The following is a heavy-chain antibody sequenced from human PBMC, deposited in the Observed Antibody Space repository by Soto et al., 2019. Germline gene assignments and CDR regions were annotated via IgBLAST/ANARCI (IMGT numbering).Heavy chain of an antibody. J-gene: IGHJ6*02. CDR3: ARLPYYYDSSGYHYYYGMDV. CDR2: IKQDGSEK. CDR1: GFTFSSYW. Sequence: GGSLRLSCAASGFTFSSYWMSWVRQAPGKGLEWVANIKQDGSEKYYVDSVKGRFTISRDNAKNSLYLQMNSLRAEDTAVYYCARLPYYYDSSGYHYYYGMDVWGQGTTVTVSS. V-gene: IGHV3-7*01. D-gene: IGHD3-22*01.